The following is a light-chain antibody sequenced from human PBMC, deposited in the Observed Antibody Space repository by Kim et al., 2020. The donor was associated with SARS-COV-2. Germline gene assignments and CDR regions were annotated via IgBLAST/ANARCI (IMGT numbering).Light chain of an antibody. J-gene: IGKJ5*01. CDR3: QHHSNWPCT. CDR1: QSINTY. CDR2: DAS. V-gene: IGKV3-11*01. Sequence: EIVLTQSPATLSLSPGERATLSCRASQSINTYLAWYQQKPGQAPRLLIYDASNRATGVPARFSGSGSGTDFTLTISSLEPEDFVVYYCQHHSNWPCTFGQGTRLDIK.